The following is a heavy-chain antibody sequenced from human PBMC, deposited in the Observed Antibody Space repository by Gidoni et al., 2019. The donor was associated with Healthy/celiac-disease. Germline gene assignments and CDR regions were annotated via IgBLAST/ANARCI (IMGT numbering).Heavy chain of an antibody. V-gene: IGHV4-59*01. CDR1: GASISSYY. CDR2: IYYSGST. Sequence: QVQLQESGPGLVKPSETLSLTCTFSGASISSYYWSWIRQPPGKGLEWIGYIYYSGSTNYNPSLKSRVTISVDTSKNQFSLKLSSVTAADTAVYYCARGEAAADYYFDYWGQGTLVTVSS. D-gene: IGHD1-26*01. J-gene: IGHJ4*02. CDR3: ARGEAAADYYFDY.